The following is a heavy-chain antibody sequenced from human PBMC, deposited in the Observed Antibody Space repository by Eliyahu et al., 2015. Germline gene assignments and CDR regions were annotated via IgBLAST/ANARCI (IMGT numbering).Heavy chain of an antibody. CDR3: ATVTSPAAPG. V-gene: IGHV3-23*01. Sequence: EVQLLESGGGLVQPGGSLXLSCAASGXTFSSYAXSWVRQAPGKGLEWVSXISGSGGSTYYADSVKGRFTISRDNSKNTLYLQMNSLRAEDTAVYYCATVTSPAAPGWGQGTLVTVSS. CDR2: ISGSGGST. D-gene: IGHD1-14*01. CDR1: GXTFSSYA. J-gene: IGHJ4*02.